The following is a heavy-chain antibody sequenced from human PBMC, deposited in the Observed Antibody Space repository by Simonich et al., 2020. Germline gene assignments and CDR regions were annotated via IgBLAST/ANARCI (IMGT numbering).Heavy chain of an antibody. CDR2: MNPYSGNT. CDR1: GYTFTSYD. Sequence: QVQLVQSGAEVKKPGASVKVSCKASGYTFTSYDNNWVRQATGQGLEWMGWMNPYSGNTGYAQKFQGRVTITRNTSISTAYMGLGSLRSEDTAVDYCARGRGGMSRGYVDYWGQGTLVTVSS. CDR3: ARGRGGMSRGYVDY. D-gene: IGHD2-15*01. V-gene: IGHV1-8*03. J-gene: IGHJ4*02.